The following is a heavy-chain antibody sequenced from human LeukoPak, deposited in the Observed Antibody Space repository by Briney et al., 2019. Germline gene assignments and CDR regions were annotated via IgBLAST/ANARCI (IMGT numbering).Heavy chain of an antibody. Sequence: GRPLRLSCAASGFTFSSYGMHWVRQAPGKGLEWVAVISYDGSNKYYADSVKGRFTISRDNSKNTLYLQMNSLRAEDTAVYYCAPLRFLEWFNQGYYYGMDVWGQGTTVTVSS. D-gene: IGHD3-3*01. CDR1: GFTFSSYG. J-gene: IGHJ6*02. CDR3: APLRFLEWFNQGYYYGMDV. V-gene: IGHV3-30*03. CDR2: ISYDGSNK.